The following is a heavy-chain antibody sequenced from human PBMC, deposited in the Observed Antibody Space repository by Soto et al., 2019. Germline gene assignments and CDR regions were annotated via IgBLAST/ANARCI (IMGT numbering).Heavy chain of an antibody. CDR2: VYSGGST. CDR1: GFTFNTYW. V-gene: IGHV3-66*01. Sequence: EVQLVESGGGLVQPGGSLGLSCAASGFTFNTYWMHWVRQAPGKGLEWVSVVYSGGSTYYSDSVKGRVIIFRDNSKNTLYLQMNSLRAEDTAVYYCVRGRRRGEFGYWGQGTLVTVSS. CDR3: VRGRRRGEFGY. J-gene: IGHJ4*02.